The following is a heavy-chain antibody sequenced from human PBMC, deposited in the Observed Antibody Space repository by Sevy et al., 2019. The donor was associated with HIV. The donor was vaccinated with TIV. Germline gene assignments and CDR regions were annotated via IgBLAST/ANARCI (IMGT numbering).Heavy chain of an antibody. CDR2: ISGSGGST. CDR3: AKSPGIAVAGSPQLTYYYYGMDV. Sequence: GGSLRLSCAASGFTFSSYAMSWVRQAPGKGLEWVSAISGSGGSTYYADSVKGRFTISRDNSKNTLYRQMNSLRAEDTAVYYCAKSPGIAVAGSPQLTYYYYGMDVWGQGTTVTVSS. D-gene: IGHD6-19*01. J-gene: IGHJ6*02. V-gene: IGHV3-23*01. CDR1: GFTFSSYA.